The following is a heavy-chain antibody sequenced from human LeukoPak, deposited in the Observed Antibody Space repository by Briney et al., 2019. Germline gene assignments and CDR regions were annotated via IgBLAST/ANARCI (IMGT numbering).Heavy chain of an antibody. CDR2: IIPILGIA. J-gene: IGHJ6*02. CDR1: GGTFSSYA. V-gene: IGHV1-69*10. CDR3: ASDLVSSRGMDV. Sequence: ASVKVSCKASGGTFSSYAISWVRQAPGQGLEWMGGIIPILGIANYAQKFQGRVTITADKSTSTAYMELSSLRSEDTAVYYCASDLVSSRGMDVWGQGTTVTVSS. D-gene: IGHD6-13*01.